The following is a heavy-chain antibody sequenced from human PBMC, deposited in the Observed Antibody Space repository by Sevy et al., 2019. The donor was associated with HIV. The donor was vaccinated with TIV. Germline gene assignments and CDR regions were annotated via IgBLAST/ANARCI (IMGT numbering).Heavy chain of an antibody. J-gene: IGHJ6*03. CDR2: ISGSGSRT. Sequence: GGSLRLSCAVSGFSFDSYGMTWVRQAPGKGLEWVSGISGSGSRTYYADSVKGRFIISRDNSKNTLDLQMNSLRREDTAVDYCAKEGGGHYDPDEIGYYFYYYNMDVWGKGTTVTVSS. D-gene: IGHD3-22*01. CDR1: GFSFDSYG. CDR3: AKEGGGHYDPDEIGYYFYYYNMDV. V-gene: IGHV3-23*01.